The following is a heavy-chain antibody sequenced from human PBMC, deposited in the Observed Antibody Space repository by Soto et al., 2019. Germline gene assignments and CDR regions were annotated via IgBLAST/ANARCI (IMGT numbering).Heavy chain of an antibody. CDR2: IIPILGTI. J-gene: IGHJ4*02. CDR1: GRTFLISA. CDR3: TRGKEWGHPSNHYYFDY. V-gene: IGHV1-69*06. D-gene: IGHD3-3*01. Sequence: QVQLVQSGAEVKTPGSSVRVSCRNAGRTFLISAIAWVRQAPGQGLEWMGGIIPILGTIHISQNFQGRVNVTAERSTSTAYMDPSSLRSEDTATYFCTRGKEWGHPSNHYYFDYSGQGRQVIVSS.